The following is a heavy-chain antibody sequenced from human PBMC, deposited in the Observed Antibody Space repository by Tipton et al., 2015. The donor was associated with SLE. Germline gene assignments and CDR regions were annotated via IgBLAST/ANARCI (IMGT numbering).Heavy chain of an antibody. CDR2: INHSGST. J-gene: IGHJ5*02. D-gene: IGHD6-6*01. V-gene: IGHV4-34*01. CDR3: ARGGPSSKWLDP. CDR1: GGSFSGYY. Sequence: TLSLTCAVYGGSFSGYYWSWIRHPPGKELEWIGEINHSGSTNYNPSLKSRVTISVDTSKNQFSLKLNSVTAADTAVYYCARGGPSSKWLDPWGRGTQVTVSS.